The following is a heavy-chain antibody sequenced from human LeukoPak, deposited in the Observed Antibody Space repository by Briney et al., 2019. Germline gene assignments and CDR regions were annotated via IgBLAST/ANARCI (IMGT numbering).Heavy chain of an antibody. CDR3: ARDTYDILTGYSGSDFDP. CDR1: GFTFSSYW. V-gene: IGHV3-74*01. CDR2: INSDGSSA. Sequence: GGSLRLSCAASGFTFSSYWMPWVRQAPGKGLVWVSRINSDGSSASYADPVKGRFTISRDNAENTLYLQMNSLRAEDTAVYYCARDTYDILTGYSGSDFDPWGQGTLVTVSS. D-gene: IGHD3-9*01. J-gene: IGHJ5*02.